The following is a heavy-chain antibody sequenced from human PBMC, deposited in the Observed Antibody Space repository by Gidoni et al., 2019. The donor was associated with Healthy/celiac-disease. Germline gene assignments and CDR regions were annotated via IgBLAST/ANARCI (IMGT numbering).Heavy chain of an antibody. V-gene: IGHV4-34*01. J-gene: IGHJ6*02. CDR2: INHSGST. D-gene: IGHD6-13*01. CDR1: GGSFSGYY. Sequence: QVQLQQWGAGLLKPSETLSLTCAVYGGSFSGYYWSWIRQPPGKGLEWIGEINHSGSTNYNPSLKSRVTISVDTSKNQFSLKLSSVTAADTAVYYCARGPAASRGFGMDVWGQGTTVTVSS. CDR3: ARGPAASRGFGMDV.